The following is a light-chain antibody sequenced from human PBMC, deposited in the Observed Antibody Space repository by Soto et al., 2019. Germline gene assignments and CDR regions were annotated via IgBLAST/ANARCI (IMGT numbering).Light chain of an antibody. J-gene: IGLJ1*01. CDR3: CSYAGSNYV. Sequence: QSVLTQPASVSGSPGQSITISCTGTSSDVGNYNLFSWYQHHPGKAPKLIIYEVSKRPSGVCNRFSGSKSGDTASLTISGLQAEDEADYYCCSYAGSNYVFGTGTKLTVL. CDR1: SSDVGNYNL. V-gene: IGLV2-23*02. CDR2: EVS.